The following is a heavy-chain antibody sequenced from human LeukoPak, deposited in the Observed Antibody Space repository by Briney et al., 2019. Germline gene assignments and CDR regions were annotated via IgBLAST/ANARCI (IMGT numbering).Heavy chain of an antibody. CDR2: IYHSGST. CDR3: ARNLWFGESADAFNI. D-gene: IGHD3-10*01. J-gene: IGHJ3*02. CDR1: GGSISSSNW. Sequence: KASETLSLTCAVSGGSISSSNWWSWVRQPPGKGLEWIGEIYHSGSTNYNPSLKSRVTISVDKSKNQFSLKLSSVTAADTAVYYCARNLWFGESADAFNIWGQGTMVTVSS. V-gene: IGHV4-4*02.